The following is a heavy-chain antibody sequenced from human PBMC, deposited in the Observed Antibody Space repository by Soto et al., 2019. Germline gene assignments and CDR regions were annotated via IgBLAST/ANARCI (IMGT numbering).Heavy chain of an antibody. Sequence: EVQLVESGGGLVQPGGSLRLSCAASGFTFSSYWMSWVRQAPVKGLEWVGNIKQDGSEKNYVDCMEGRLTISRDNGENSLYLQMNRLRAEDTAVYYCARIASAGRGWDVWGQGTTVVVSS. J-gene: IGHJ6*02. D-gene: IGHD6-13*01. CDR2: IKQDGSEK. CDR3: ARIASAGRGWDV. CDR1: GFTFSSYW. V-gene: IGHV3-7*01.